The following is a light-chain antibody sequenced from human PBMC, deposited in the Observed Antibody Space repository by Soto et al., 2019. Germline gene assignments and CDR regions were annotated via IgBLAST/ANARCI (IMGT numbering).Light chain of an antibody. Sequence: EIVMTQSPATLSVSPGERATLSCRASQSVSNKLAWYQHKPVQAPRVLIYDTSTRAAGIPARCSGSGSRTDFTLTISILQSKDFAVYYCQQYNTWRSITFGQGTRLE. V-gene: IGKV3-15*01. J-gene: IGKJ5*01. CDR1: QSVSNK. CDR2: DTS. CDR3: QQYNTWRSIT.